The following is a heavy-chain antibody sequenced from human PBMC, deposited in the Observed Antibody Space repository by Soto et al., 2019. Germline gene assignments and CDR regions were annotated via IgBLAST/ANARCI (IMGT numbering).Heavy chain of an antibody. Sequence: ASVKVSCKASGYTFSSYGLSWVRQAPGQGLEWMGWTSDYNGNTHYAQKFQGRVIMTTDTSTRTAYMELRSLRSDDTAVYFCAREGYYSGSGTYSPPRYYGMDVWGQGTTVTVSS. CDR3: AREGYYSGSGTYSPPRYYGMDV. CDR1: GYTFSSYG. V-gene: IGHV1-18*01. J-gene: IGHJ6*02. D-gene: IGHD3-10*01. CDR2: TSDYNGNT.